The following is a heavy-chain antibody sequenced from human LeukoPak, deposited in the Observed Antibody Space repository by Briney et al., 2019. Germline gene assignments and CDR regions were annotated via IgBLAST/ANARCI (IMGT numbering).Heavy chain of an antibody. Sequence: QTGGSLRLSCAASGLTYSIYDMLWPPHATGKGLEGVSDLCTAGDTYHPGSVKGRFTISRENAKNSLYLQRNSPRAGDTAVYYCARERHYYGSSGRRDSFDYSGDRE. CDR3: ARERHYYGSSGRRDSFDYS. CDR2: LCTAGDT. J-gene: IGHJ4*02. V-gene: IGHV3-13*01. D-gene: IGHD3-22*01. CDR1: GLTYSIYD.